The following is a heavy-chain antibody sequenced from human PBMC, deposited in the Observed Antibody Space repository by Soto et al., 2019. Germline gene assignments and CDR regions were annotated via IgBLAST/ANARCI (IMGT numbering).Heavy chain of an antibody. D-gene: IGHD5-12*01. Sequence: QLQLQESGPGLVKPSETLSLTCTVSGGPISNSSYYWGWIRQPPGKGLEWIGHIYYTGTSYSNPSLKGRVTLSVDTSKNQFSLKLNSMTAADTAVFYCTRLQRRWLSSDSWGQGTLVTVSS. CDR2: IYYTGTS. J-gene: IGHJ4*02. V-gene: IGHV4-39*01. CDR3: TRLQRRWLSSDS. CDR1: GGPISNSSYY.